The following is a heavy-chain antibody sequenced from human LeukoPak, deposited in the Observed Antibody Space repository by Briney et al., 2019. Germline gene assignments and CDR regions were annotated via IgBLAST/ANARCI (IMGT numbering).Heavy chain of an antibody. V-gene: IGHV3-23*01. CDR1: GFIFTSYT. D-gene: IGHD5-24*01. Sequence: GGSLRLSCATSGFIFTSYTINWVRQAPGRGLEWVSGDTGGDTFYTDSVKGRFIVSRDYSENTLYLQMHNLRVEDTAIYYSAKDFKRDGKWEVDYWGQGTLVTVSS. J-gene: IGHJ4*02. CDR2: DTGGDT. CDR3: AKDFKRDGKWEVDY.